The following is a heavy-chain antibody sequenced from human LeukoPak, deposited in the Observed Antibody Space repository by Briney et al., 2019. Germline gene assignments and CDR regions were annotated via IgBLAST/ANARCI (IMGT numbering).Heavy chain of an antibody. CDR2: INHSGST. J-gene: IGHJ4*02. CDR1: GGSFSGYY. V-gene: IGHV4-34*01. Sequence: SETLSLTCAVYGGSFSGYYWSWIRQPPGKGLEWIGEINHSGSTSYNPSLKSRVTISVDTSRNQFSLKLSSVTAADTAVYYCARGQTVTLSFDYWGQGTLVTVSS. CDR3: ARGQTVTLSFDY. D-gene: IGHD4-11*01.